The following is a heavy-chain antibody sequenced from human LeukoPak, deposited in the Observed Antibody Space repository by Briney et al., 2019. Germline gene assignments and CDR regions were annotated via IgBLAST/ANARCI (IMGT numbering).Heavy chain of an antibody. CDR3: ASGDAFSGDH. J-gene: IGHJ4*02. V-gene: IGHV3-7*01. D-gene: IGHD7-27*01. CDR1: GFTFRDFW. Sequence: GRSLRLSCAASGFTFRDFWMSWVRQAPGRWLEWVANIHPEGNEKYHVESVKGRFTISRDNPKRSLFLQMNGLRVEETAVYYWASGDAFSGDHWGQGTLVTVSS. CDR2: IHPEGNEK.